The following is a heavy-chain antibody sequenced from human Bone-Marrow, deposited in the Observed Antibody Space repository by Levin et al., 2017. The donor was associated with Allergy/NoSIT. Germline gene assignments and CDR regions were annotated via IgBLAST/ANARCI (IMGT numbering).Heavy chain of an antibody. J-gene: IGHJ4*02. D-gene: IGHD4-11*01. CDR1: GYSFNNHW. CDR3: ARQGGGSHYDSNPFDY. Sequence: KVSCMGSGYSFNNHWIGWVRQMPGKGLEWMGIIYPGDSDTRYSPSFEGQVTMSVDTSISTAYLQWSSLKASDTAVYYCARQGGGSHYDSNPFDYWGQGTLVTVSS. CDR2: IYPGDSDT. V-gene: IGHV5-51*01.